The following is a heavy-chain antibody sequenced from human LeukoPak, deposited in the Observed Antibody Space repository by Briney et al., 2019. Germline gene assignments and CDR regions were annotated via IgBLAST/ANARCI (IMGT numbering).Heavy chain of an antibody. J-gene: IGHJ4*02. CDR2: MNPNSGNT. CDR1: GYTFTSYG. Sequence: GASVKVSCKASGYTFTSYGINWVRQATGQGLEWMGWMNPNSGNTGYAQKFQGRVTMTRNTSISTAYMELSSLRSEDTAVYYCARDGGLDCSSTSCYGAYWGQGTLVTVSS. D-gene: IGHD2-2*01. CDR3: ARDGGLDCSSTSCYGAY. V-gene: IGHV1-8*02.